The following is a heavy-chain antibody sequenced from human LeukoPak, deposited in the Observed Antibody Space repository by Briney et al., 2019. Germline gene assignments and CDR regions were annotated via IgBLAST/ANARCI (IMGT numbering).Heavy chain of an antibody. D-gene: IGHD6-6*01. CDR3: ARGGIAARPLKYNWFDP. J-gene: IGHJ5*02. Sequence: ASVKVSCKASGYTFTGYYIHWVRQAPGQGLEWMGWINPNSGGTNYAQKFQGRVTMTRDTSISTAYMELSRLRSDDTAVYYCARGGIAARPLKYNWFDPWGQGTLVTVSS. V-gene: IGHV1-2*02. CDR2: INPNSGGT. CDR1: GYTFTGYY.